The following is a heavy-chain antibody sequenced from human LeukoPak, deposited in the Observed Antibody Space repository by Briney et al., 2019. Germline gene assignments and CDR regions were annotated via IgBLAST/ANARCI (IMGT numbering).Heavy chain of an antibody. D-gene: IGHD4-17*01. CDR2: INHSGST. CDR1: GGSFSGYY. Sequence: SGTLSLTCAVYGGSFSGYYWSWIRQPPGKGLEWIGEINHSGSTNYNPSLKSRVTISVDTSKNQFSLKLSSVTAADTAVYYCARSRDYGWLSHFDYWGQGTLVTVSS. J-gene: IGHJ4*02. CDR3: ARSRDYGWLSHFDY. V-gene: IGHV4-34*09.